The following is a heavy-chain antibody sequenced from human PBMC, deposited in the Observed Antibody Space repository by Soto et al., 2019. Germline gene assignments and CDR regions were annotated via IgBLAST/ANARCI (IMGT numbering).Heavy chain of an antibody. CDR3: ARYDILTGPYYFDY. CDR1: GGSISSSSYY. CDR2: IYYSGST. J-gene: IGHJ4*02. D-gene: IGHD3-9*01. Sequence: SETLSLTCTVSGGSISSSSYYWGWIRQPPGKGLEWIGSIYYSGSTYYNPSLKSRVTISVDTSKNQFSLKLSSVTAADTAVHYCARYDILTGPYYFDYWGQGTLVTVSS. V-gene: IGHV4-39*01.